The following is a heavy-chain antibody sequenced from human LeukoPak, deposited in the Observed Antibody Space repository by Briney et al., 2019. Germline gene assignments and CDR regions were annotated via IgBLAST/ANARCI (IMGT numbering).Heavy chain of an antibody. CDR2: INPNSGGT. Sequence: ASVKVSCKASGYTFTGYYMHWVRQAPGQGLEWMGWINPNSGGTNYAQKFQGRVTMTRDTSISTAYMEPSRLRSDDTAVYYCARAGIAAAGTGYWGQGTLVTVSS. J-gene: IGHJ4*02. D-gene: IGHD6-13*01. V-gene: IGHV1-2*02. CDR3: ARAGIAAAGTGY. CDR1: GYTFTGYY.